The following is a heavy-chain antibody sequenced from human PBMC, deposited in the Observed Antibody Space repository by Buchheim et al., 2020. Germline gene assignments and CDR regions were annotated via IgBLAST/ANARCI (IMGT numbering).Heavy chain of an antibody. CDR1: GGPFSSYA. CDR3: VRSGYYPAHFDY. CDR2: IIPIFGTA. J-gene: IGHJ4*02. V-gene: IGHV1-69*12. Sequence: QVQLVQSGAEVKKPGSSVKVSCKASGGPFSSYAISWVRQAPGQGLEWMGGIIPIFGTANYAQKFQGRVTISADPSTSTPYMELSSLRSEDTAVYYGVRSGYYPAHFDYWGQGTL. D-gene: IGHD3-22*01.